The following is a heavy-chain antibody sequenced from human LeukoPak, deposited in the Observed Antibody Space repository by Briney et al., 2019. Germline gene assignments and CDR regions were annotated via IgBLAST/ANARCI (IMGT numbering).Heavy chain of an antibody. J-gene: IGHJ5*02. V-gene: IGHV4-4*02. Sequence: SETLSLTCAVSGGSISSSNWWSWVRQLPGKGLEWIGEIYHSGSTNYNPSLKSRVTISVDKSKNQFSLKLSSVTAADTAVYYCARDIVVVPAAGRWFDLWGQGTLVTVSS. CDR2: IYHSGST. CDR3: ARDIVVVPAAGRWFDL. CDR1: GGSISSSNW. D-gene: IGHD2-2*01.